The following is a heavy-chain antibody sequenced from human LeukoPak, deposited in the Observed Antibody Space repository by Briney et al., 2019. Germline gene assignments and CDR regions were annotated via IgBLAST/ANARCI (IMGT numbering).Heavy chain of an antibody. Sequence: PGGSLRLSCAASGFTFSSYSMNWVRQAPGKGLEWVSSISSSSYIYYADSVKGRFTISRDNAKNSLYLQMNSLRAEDTAVYYCARDLRGYSSSGYFDYWGQGTLVTVSS. CDR3: ARDLRGYSSSGYFDY. D-gene: IGHD5-18*01. CDR1: GFTFSSYS. V-gene: IGHV3-21*01. J-gene: IGHJ4*02. CDR2: ISSSSYI.